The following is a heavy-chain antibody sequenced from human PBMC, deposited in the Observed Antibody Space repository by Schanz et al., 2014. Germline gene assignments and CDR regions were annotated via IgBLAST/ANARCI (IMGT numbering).Heavy chain of an antibody. Sequence: VHLLESGGGLVEPGGSLRLSCATSGFSLDIFAVSWVRQAPGKGLEWVSYVSSSSSYTHYADSVKGRFTISRDNAKNSLYLQMNSLRAEDTAVYYCARIGGSVFDYWAQGTLVTVSS. D-gene: IGHD3-10*01. CDR1: GFSLDIFA. V-gene: IGHV3-11*03. CDR2: VSSSSSYT. J-gene: IGHJ4*02. CDR3: ARIGGSVFDY.